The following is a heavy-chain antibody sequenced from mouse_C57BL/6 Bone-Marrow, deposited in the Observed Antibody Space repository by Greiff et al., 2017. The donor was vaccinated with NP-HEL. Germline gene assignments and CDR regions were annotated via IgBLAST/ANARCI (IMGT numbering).Heavy chain of an antibody. CDR2: IRLKSDNYAT. Sequence: EVQLVESGGGLVQPGGSMKLSCVASGFTFSNYWMNWVRQSPEKGLEWVAQIRLKSDNYATHYAESVKGRFTISRDDSKSSVYLQMNNLRAEDTGIYYCTRDYDGGGYWGQGTTLTVSS. CDR1: GFTFSNYW. V-gene: IGHV6-3*01. CDR3: TRDYDGGGY. D-gene: IGHD2-4*01. J-gene: IGHJ2*01.